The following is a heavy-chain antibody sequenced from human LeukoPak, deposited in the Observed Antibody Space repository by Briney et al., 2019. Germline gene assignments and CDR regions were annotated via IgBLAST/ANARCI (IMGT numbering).Heavy chain of an antibody. D-gene: IGHD3-22*01. J-gene: IGHJ4*02. CDR3: ARDIYPCYHDSSGPDY. Sequence: ASVKVSCKASGGTFSSYAISWVRQAPGQGLEWMGGIIPIFGTANYAQKFQGRVTITADESTSTAYMELSSLRSEDTAVYYCARDIYPCYHDSSGPDYWGQGTLVTVSS. V-gene: IGHV1-69*13. CDR2: IIPIFGTA. CDR1: GGTFSSYA.